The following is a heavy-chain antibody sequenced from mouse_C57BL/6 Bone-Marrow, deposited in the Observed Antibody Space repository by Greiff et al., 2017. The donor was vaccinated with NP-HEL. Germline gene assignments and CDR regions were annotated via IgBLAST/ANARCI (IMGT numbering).Heavy chain of an antibody. Sequence: QVQLQQPGAELVRPGPSVKLSCKASGYTFTSYWMHWVKQRPGQGLEWIGVIDPSDSYTNYNQQFKGKATLTVDTSSSTAYMQLSSLTSEDSAVYYGARDYYGSSYWFAYWGQGTLVTVSA. D-gene: IGHD1-1*01. J-gene: IGHJ3*01. V-gene: IGHV1-59*01. CDR2: IDPSDSYT. CDR1: GYTFTSYW. CDR3: ARDYYGSSYWFAY.